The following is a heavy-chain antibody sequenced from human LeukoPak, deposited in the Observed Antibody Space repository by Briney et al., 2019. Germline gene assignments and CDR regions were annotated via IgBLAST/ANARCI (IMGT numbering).Heavy chain of an antibody. D-gene: IGHD2-21*01. Sequence: GGSLRLSCAASGFTFSTYAMTWVRQAPGKGLEWISVISGSGDNTHYADSVKGRFTISRDNSKNTLYLQMNSLSGEDTAVYYCAKDSGDWTGGTLLPRELYFDFWGQGTLVTVSS. CDR3: AKDSGDWTGGTLLPRELYFDF. J-gene: IGHJ4*02. CDR2: ISGSGDNT. V-gene: IGHV3-23*01. CDR1: GFTFSTYA.